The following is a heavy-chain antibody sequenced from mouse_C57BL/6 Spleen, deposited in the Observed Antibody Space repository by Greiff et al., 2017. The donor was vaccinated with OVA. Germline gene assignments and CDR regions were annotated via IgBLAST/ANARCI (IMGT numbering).Heavy chain of an antibody. J-gene: IGHJ2*01. V-gene: IGHV1-64*01. D-gene: IGHD2-1*01. CDR3: ARSGNLYYFDY. Sequence: QVQLKQPGAELVKPGASVKLSCKASGYTFTSYWMHWVKQRPGQGLEWIGMIHPNSGSTNYNEKFKSKATLTVDKSSSTAYMQLSSLTSEDSAVYYCARSGNLYYFDYWGQGTTLTVSS. CDR1: GYTFTSYW. CDR2: IHPNSGST.